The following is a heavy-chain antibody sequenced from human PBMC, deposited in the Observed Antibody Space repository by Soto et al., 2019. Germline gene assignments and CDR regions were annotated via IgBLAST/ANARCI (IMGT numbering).Heavy chain of an antibody. CDR3: ARGLYCSSTSCYSPAFDI. CDR2: IDPSDSYT. D-gene: IGHD2-2*01. CDR1: VYSFTSYW. Sequence: GESLKISCKGSVYSFTSYWISWVRQMPGKGLEWMGRIDPSDSYTNYSPSFQGHVTISADKSISTAYLQWSSLKASDTAMYYCARGLYCSSTSCYSPAFDIWGQGTMVTVSS. J-gene: IGHJ3*02. V-gene: IGHV5-10-1*01.